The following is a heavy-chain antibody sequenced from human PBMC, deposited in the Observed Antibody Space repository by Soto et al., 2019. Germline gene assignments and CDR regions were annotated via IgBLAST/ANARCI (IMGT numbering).Heavy chain of an antibody. CDR1: GFTFSSYA. CDR3: AKFKRPVEMATMYFDY. CDR2: ISGSGGST. Sequence: EVQLLESGGGLVQPGGSLRLSCAASGFTFSSYAMSWVRQAPGKGLEWVSAISGSGGSTYYADSVKGRFTISRDNSKNTLDLQMNSRRAEDTAVDYWAKFKRPVEMATMYFDYWGQGTLVTVSS. V-gene: IGHV3-23*01. J-gene: IGHJ4*02.